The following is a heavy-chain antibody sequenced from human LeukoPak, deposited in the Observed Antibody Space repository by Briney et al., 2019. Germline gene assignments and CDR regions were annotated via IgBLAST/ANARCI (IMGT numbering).Heavy chain of an antibody. CDR3: AKGIQLSYYYYGMDV. D-gene: IGHD5-18*01. Sequence: GGSLRLSCAASGFTFSSYAMTWVRQAPGKGLEWVSGISGSGGSTYYADSVRGRFTIPRDNSKNTLFLQMNSLRAEDTAVYYCAKGIQLSYYYYGMDVWGQGTTVTVSS. CDR2: ISGSGGST. CDR1: GFTFSSYA. V-gene: IGHV3-23*01. J-gene: IGHJ6*02.